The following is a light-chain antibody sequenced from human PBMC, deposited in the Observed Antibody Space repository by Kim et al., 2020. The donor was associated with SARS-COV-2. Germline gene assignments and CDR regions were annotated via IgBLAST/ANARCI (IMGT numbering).Light chain of an antibody. J-gene: IGLJ3*02. Sequence: QSVLTQPPSVSAAPGQKVTISCSGSSSNIGNNYVSWYQQLPGTAPELLIYDSNKRPSGIPDRFSGSKSGTSATLGITGLQTGDEADYYCGTWDSSLSAWVFGGGTQLTVL. V-gene: IGLV1-51*01. CDR1: SSNIGNNY. CDR3: GTWDSSLSAWV. CDR2: DSN.